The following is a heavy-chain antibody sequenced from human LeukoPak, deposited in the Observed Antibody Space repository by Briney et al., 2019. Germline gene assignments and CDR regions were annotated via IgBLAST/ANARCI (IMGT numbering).Heavy chain of an antibody. J-gene: IGHJ6*02. CDR2: INHSGST. D-gene: IGHD3-10*01. Sequence: SSETLSLTCAVYGGSFSGYYWSWIRQPPGKGLEWIGEINHSGSTNYNPSLKSRVTISVDTSKNQFSLKLSSVPAADTAVYYCASLLMVRGVVGYYYYGMDVWGQGTTVTVSS. CDR3: ASLLMVRGVVGYYYYGMDV. V-gene: IGHV4-34*01. CDR1: GGSFSGYY.